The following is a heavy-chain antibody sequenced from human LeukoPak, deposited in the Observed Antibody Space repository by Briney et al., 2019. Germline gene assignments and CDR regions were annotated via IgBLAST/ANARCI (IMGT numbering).Heavy chain of an antibody. Sequence: QPGGSLRLSCSASGFTFNTYWMNWVRQAPGKGLEWVANIKRDESETYYVDSVKGRFTTSRDNAKNSLSLQMNSLRAEDTAVYYCARGGGNFDYWGQGTLVTVSS. V-gene: IGHV3-7*01. J-gene: IGHJ4*02. CDR2: IKRDESET. CDR3: ARGGGNFDY. D-gene: IGHD2/OR15-2a*01. CDR1: GFTFNTYW.